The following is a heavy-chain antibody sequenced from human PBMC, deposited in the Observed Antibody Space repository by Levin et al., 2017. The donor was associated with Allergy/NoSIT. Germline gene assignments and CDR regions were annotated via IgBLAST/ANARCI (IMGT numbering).Heavy chain of an antibody. CDR1: GFTFSSYA. CDR2: ISGSGGST. V-gene: IGHV3-23*01. CDR3: AKVPVAAAGAPFDY. Sequence: GESLKISCAASGFTFSSYAMSWVRQAPGKGLEWVSAISGSGGSTYYADSVKGRFTISRDNSKNTLYLQMNSLRAEDTAVYYCAKVPVAAAGAPFDYWGQGTLVTVSS. J-gene: IGHJ4*02. D-gene: IGHD6-13*01.